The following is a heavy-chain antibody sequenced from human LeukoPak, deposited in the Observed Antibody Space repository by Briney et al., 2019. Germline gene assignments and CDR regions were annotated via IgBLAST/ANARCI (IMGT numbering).Heavy chain of an antibody. D-gene: IGHD6-13*01. CDR1: GFTFSMSA. J-gene: IGHJ4*01. Sequence: GGSLRLSCATSGFTFSMSAIHWVRLAPGKGLDWVAVISFDGGNKFYADSVKGRFSSSRDNSKNTLYLQMNSLGLDDTAVYFCARGRAGIAAPGFDYWGHGNLVTVSS. V-gene: IGHV3-30-3*01. CDR2: ISFDGGNK. CDR3: ARGRAGIAAPGFDY.